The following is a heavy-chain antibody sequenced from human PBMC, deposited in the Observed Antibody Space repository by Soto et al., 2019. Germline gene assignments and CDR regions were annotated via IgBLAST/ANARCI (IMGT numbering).Heavy chain of an antibody. CDR3: ASADYNNYWYFDL. V-gene: IGHV4-30-4*01. CDR2: IYYSGST. CDR1: GGSISSGDYY. D-gene: IGHD3-9*01. Sequence: QVQLQESGPGLVKPSQTLSLTCTVSGGSISSGDYYWSWIRQPPGKVLEWIGYIYYSGSTYYNPSLKRRVTISVDTSKNQFSLKLSSVTAADTAVYYCASADYNNYWYFDLWGRGTMVTVSS. J-gene: IGHJ2*01.